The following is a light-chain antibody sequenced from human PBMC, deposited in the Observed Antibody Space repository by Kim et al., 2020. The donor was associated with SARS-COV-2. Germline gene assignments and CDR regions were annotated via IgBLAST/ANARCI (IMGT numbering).Light chain of an antibody. CDR1: SCDVGSYTL. CDR3: CSYADGNIYV. V-gene: IGLV2-23*01. J-gene: IGLJ1*01. Sequence: GQSITISCIGSSCDVGSYTLVSWYQHHPGKVPKLIIYEATKRPSGISDRFFGSQSGRTASLRISGLQGDDESDYYCCSYADGNIYVFGSGTRVTVL. CDR2: EAT.